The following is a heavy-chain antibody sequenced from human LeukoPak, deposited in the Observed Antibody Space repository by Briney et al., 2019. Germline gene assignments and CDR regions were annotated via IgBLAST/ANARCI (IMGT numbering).Heavy chain of an antibody. CDR2: ISGSGSDL. Sequence: GGSLRLSCVACGFSFSDYYMSWIRQAPGRGLEWISYISGSGSDLYYADSVKGRFTISSDNANNSLYLQMNSLRAEDTAVYYCARSIGYYYTMDVWGQGTTVTVSS. J-gene: IGHJ6*02. V-gene: IGHV3-11*01. CDR3: ARSIGYYYTMDV. CDR1: GFSFSDYY. D-gene: IGHD3-22*01.